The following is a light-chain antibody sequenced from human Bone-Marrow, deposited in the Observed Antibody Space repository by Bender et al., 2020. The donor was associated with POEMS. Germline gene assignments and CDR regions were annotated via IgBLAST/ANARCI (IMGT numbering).Light chain of an antibody. Sequence: QSVLTQPPSVSGAPGQRVTISCTGSSSNTGSGYDINWYQHLPGTAPKLLIYGYNNRPSGVPDRFSGSKSGTSASLAITGLQAEDEGDYYCQSYDYSQNDLNWVFGGGTKLTVL. J-gene: IGLJ3*02. CDR3: QSYDYSQNDLNWV. CDR1: SSNTGSGYD. CDR2: GYN. V-gene: IGLV1-40*01.